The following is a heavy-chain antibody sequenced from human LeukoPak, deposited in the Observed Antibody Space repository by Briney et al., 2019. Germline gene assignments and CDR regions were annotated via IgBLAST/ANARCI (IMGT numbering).Heavy chain of an antibody. Sequence: PGGSLRLSCAASGFIFSSYWMHWVRQAPGKGPVWFSHINTDGSITDYADSVKGRFTISRDNAKNTLYLQMKSLRAEDTAVYYCALRVSVPGGFDSWGQGTLVTVSS. V-gene: IGHV3-74*01. D-gene: IGHD6-19*01. J-gene: IGHJ4*02. CDR1: GFIFSSYW. CDR3: ALRVSVPGGFDS. CDR2: INTDGSIT.